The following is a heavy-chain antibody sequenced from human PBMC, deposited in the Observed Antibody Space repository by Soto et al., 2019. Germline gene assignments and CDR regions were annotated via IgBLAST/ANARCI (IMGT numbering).Heavy chain of an antibody. V-gene: IGHV3-23*01. CDR1: GFTFISYA. J-gene: IGHJ6*02. D-gene: IGHD3-3*01. Sequence: WVSLRLSCAASGFTFISYAMGWVRQAPGKGLEWVSAISGSGGSTYYAYSVKVRFTISRDNSKNTLYLQMNSLTVEATAVYHCAKKCRETILAVVRSYYYNGMDVWGQGTTVTVSS. CDR2: ISGSGGST. CDR3: AKKCRETILAVVRSYYYNGMDV.